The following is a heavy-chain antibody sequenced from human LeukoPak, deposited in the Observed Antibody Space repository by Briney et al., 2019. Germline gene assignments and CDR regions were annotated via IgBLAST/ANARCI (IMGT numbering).Heavy chain of an antibody. D-gene: IGHD3-10*01. CDR3: AKEEGHYYGSAPHY. CDR1: GFTFSSYG. Sequence: PGGSLRLSCAASGFTFSSYGMHWVRQAPGKGLEWVSFIRYDGRNKYYADSVKGRFTISRDNSENTLYLQINSLRAEDTAVYYCAKEEGHYYGSAPHYWGQGTLVTVSS. V-gene: IGHV3-30*02. CDR2: IRYDGRNK. J-gene: IGHJ4*02.